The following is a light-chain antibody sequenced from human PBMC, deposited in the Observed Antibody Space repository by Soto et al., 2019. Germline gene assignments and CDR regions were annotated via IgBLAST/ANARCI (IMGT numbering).Light chain of an antibody. CDR3: LQDYNYPRT. J-gene: IGKJ1*01. Sequence: IQMTQSPSSLSASVEDRVTITCRASRSISSYLNWYQQKPGKAPKLLIYGASSLQSGVPSRFSGSGSGTDFTLTISSLQPEDFATYYCLQDYNYPRTFGQGTKVDI. CDR1: RSISSY. CDR2: GAS. V-gene: IGKV1-6*01.